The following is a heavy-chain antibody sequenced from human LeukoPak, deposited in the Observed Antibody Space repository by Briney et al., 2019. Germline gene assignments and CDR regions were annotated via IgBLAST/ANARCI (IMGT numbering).Heavy chain of an antibody. Sequence: SETLSLTCAVSGGSISNSHYHWAWIRQPPGKGLEWIGYMYYSGSPDYNPSLKSRVTISVDTSKNQFSLRLNSVTAADTAVYYCARDRTRHEAFDLWGQGTMVTVSS. J-gene: IGHJ3*01. V-gene: IGHV4-61*01. CDR1: GGSISNSHYH. D-gene: IGHD6-6*01. CDR3: ARDRTRHEAFDL. CDR2: MYYSGSP.